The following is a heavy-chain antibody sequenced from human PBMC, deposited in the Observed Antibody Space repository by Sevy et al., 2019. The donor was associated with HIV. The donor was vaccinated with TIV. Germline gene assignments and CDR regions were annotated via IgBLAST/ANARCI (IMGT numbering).Heavy chain of an antibody. CDR3: VKDQGSYRYLPGNS. CDR2: ISYDGNIQ. V-gene: IGHV3-30*18. J-gene: IGHJ5*01. D-gene: IGHD3-16*02. CDR1: GLTFSTYG. Sequence: GGSLRLSCAASGLTFSTYGMHWVRQAPGKGLEWVAVISYDGNIQYYADSVKGRFTISRDNSKNTLYLQMNSLKTEDTAVYYCVKDQGSYRYLPGNSWGHGTLVTVSS.